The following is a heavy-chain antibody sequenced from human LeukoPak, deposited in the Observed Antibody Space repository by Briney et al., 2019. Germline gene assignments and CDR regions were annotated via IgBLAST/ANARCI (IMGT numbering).Heavy chain of an antibody. J-gene: IGHJ3*02. D-gene: IGHD7-27*01. CDR3: VRVKEGWGYDAFDI. Sequence: GGSLRLSCAASGFTFSSYGLSWVRQAPGKGLEWVSGISGSGANTYDADSVKGRFTISRDNAKNTLYLQMNSLRVEDTAVYYCVRVKEGWGYDAFDIWGQGTLVTVSS. CDR1: GFTFSSYG. CDR2: ISGSGANT. V-gene: IGHV3-23*01.